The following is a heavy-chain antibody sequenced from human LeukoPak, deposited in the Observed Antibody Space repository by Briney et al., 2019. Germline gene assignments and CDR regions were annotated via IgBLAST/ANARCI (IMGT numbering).Heavy chain of an antibody. CDR3: ARSSSGYYYYYYMDV. Sequence: ASVKVSCTASGVTFSSYAISWVRQAPGQGLEWMGGIIPIFGTANYAQKFQGRVTITADESTSTAYMELSSLRSEDTAVYYCARSSSGYYYYYYMDVWGKGTTVTVSS. CDR2: IIPIFGTA. V-gene: IGHV1-69*01. D-gene: IGHD6-19*01. CDR1: GVTFSSYA. J-gene: IGHJ6*03.